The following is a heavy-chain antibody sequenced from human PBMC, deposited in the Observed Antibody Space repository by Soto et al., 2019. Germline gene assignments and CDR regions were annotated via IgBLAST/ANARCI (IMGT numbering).Heavy chain of an antibody. D-gene: IGHD3-16*02. CDR2: MNPNSGNT. J-gene: IGHJ5*02. CDR3: ARERYYDYVGGRYRHRAWFDP. CDR1: GYTFTSYD. V-gene: IGHV1-8*01. Sequence: QVQLVQSGAEVKKPGASVKVSCKASGYTFTSYDINWVRQATGQGLEWMGWMNPNSGNTGYAQKFQGRVTMTRNTYLITAYMDLSSQRSEDTAVYYCARERYYDYVGGRYRHRAWFDPWGQGTLVTVSS.